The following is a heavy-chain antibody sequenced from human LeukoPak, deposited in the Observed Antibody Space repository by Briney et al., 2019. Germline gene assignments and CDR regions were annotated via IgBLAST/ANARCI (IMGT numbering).Heavy chain of an antibody. CDR1: GFTFSSYG. CDR2: ISYDGSNK. Sequence: AGGSLRLSCAASGFTFSSYGMHWVRQAPGKGLEWVAVISYDGSNKYYADSVKGRFTISRDNSKNTLYLQMNSLRAEDTAVYYCAKAPNGGYSGAYFDYWGQGTLVTVSS. D-gene: IGHD5-12*01. CDR3: AKAPNGGYSGAYFDY. V-gene: IGHV3-30*18. J-gene: IGHJ4*02.